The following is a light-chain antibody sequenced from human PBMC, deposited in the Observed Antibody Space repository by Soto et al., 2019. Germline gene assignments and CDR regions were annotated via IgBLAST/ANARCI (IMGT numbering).Light chain of an antibody. CDR2: KAS. CDR1: HGISTW. CDR3: QQYNSYPWT. Sequence: IQMTQSPSTLSASVGDRVTFTCRASHGISTWLAWYQQKPGKAPKLLIYKASTLEVGFPSRFSGSGSGTEFTLNISTLQPSDFATYYCQQYNSYPWTFCQGTK. J-gene: IGKJ1*01. V-gene: IGKV1-5*03.